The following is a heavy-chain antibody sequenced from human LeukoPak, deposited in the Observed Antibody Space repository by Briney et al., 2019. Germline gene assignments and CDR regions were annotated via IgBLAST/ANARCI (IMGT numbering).Heavy chain of an antibody. V-gene: IGHV4-39*01. CDR1: GGSISSSSYY. CDR2: IHYSGST. D-gene: IGHD3-22*01. CDR3: ARSGITMIVRT. J-gene: IGHJ4*02. Sequence: PSETLSLTCTVSGGSISSSSYYWGWIRQPPGKGLEWIGSIHYSGSTYYNPSLKSRVTISVDTSKNQFSLKLSSVTAADTAVYYCARSGITMIVRTWGQGTLVTVSS.